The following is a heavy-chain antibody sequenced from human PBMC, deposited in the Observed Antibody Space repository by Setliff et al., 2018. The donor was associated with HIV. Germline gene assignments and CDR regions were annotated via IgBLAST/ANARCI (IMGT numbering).Heavy chain of an antibody. Sequence: SETLSLTCSVSGDSISSGSFHWTWIRQSAGKGLEWIGHIYTNGYTNYNPSLKSRVTISVDTSKNQFSLRLDSVTATDTALYFCARALTTINEDGFHIWGQGTTVTVSS. CDR2: IYTNGYT. CDR1: GDSISSGSFH. J-gene: IGHJ6*02. CDR3: ARALTTINEDGFHI. D-gene: IGHD4-17*01. V-gene: IGHV4-61*09.